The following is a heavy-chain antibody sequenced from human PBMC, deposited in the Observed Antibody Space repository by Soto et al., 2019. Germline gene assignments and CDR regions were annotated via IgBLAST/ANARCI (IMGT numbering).Heavy chain of an antibody. CDR2: IIPIFGTA. CDR1: GGTFSSYA. V-gene: IGHV1-69*01. J-gene: IGHJ5*02. D-gene: IGHD3-22*01. CDR3: ATRYDYYDSSGYYYR. Sequence: QVQLVQSGAAVKKPGSSVKVSCKASGGTFSSYAISWVRQAPGQGLEWMGGIIPIFGTANYAQKFQGRVTITADESTSKAYMELSSLRSEDTAVYYCATRYDYYDSSGYYYRWGQGTLVTVSS.